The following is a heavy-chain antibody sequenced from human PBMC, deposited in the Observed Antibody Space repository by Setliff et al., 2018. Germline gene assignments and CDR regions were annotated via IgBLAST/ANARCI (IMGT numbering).Heavy chain of an antibody. CDR1: AGSISTHY. CDR2: IYSDGST. J-gene: IGHJ6*03. V-gene: IGHV4-59*08. CDR3: ARHVGSRSRGYNYYYYYMDV. D-gene: IGHD3-10*01. Sequence: PSETLSLTCTVSAGSISTHYWTWIRQSPGKGLEWIGYIYSDGSTSYNPSLKSRLTISLDTSKNQLSLKLTSVTAADTAVYYCARHVGSRSRGYNYYYYYMDVWGKGTTVTVSS.